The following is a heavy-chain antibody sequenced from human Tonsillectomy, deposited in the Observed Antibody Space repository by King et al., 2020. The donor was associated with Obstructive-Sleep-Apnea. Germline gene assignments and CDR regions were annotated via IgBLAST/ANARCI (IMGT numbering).Heavy chain of an antibody. V-gene: IGHV3-30*02. J-gene: IGHJ4*02. Sequence: VQLVESGGGVVQPGRSLRLSCAASGFTFSNYGMHWVRQAPGKGLEWVAFSRYDGNKKYYADSMKGRFTISRDNSKNTLFLQMNSLRTEDTAVYYCVKVDDTALDYWGQGTLVTVSS. D-gene: IGHD5-18*01. CDR3: VKVDDTALDY. CDR2: SRYDGNKK. CDR1: GFTFSNYG.